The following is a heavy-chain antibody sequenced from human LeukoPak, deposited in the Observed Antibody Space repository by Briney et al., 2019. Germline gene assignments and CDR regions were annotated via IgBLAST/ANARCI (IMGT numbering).Heavy chain of an antibody. V-gene: IGHV4-31*03. CDR1: GGSISSGGYY. Sequence: SQTLSLTFTVSGGSISSGGYYWSWIRQHPGKGLEWIGYIHYSGDTYYSPPLKSRLTISVDTSKNQFSLRLRSVTAADTAVYYCARVVAYDSTGYYLYYFDYWGQGTLVTVAA. J-gene: IGHJ4*02. CDR2: IHYSGDT. D-gene: IGHD3-22*01. CDR3: ARVVAYDSTGYYLYYFDY.